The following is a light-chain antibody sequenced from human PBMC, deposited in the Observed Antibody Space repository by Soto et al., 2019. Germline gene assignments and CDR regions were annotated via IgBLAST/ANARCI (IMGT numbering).Light chain of an antibody. J-gene: IGLJ1*01. CDR2: GNS. V-gene: IGLV1-40*01. CDR3: QSYDSSLSGRYV. Sequence: QSVLTQPPSVSGAPGQRVTISCTGSSSNIGAGYDVHWYQQLPGTAPKPLIYGNSNRPSGVPDRFSGSKSGTSASLAITGLQAGDEADYYCQSYDSSLSGRYVFGTGTKLTVL. CDR1: SSNIGAGYD.